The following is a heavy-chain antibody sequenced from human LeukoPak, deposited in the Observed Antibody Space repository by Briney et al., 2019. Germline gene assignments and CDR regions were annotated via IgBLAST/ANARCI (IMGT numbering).Heavy chain of an antibody. Sequence: PGGSLRLSCAASGFTFSSYAMSWVRQAPGKGLEWVSAISGSGGSTYYADTVKGRFTLSRDSAKSTAYLQMNSLRSEDTAVYYCARNDPDSSEDWGQGTLVTVSS. V-gene: IGHV3-23*01. CDR2: ISGSGGST. J-gene: IGHJ4*02. CDR3: ARNDPDSSED. CDR1: GFTFSSYA. D-gene: IGHD3-22*01.